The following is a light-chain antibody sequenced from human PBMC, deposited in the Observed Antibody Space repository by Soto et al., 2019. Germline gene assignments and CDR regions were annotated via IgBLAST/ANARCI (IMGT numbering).Light chain of an antibody. CDR3: QQSYITPLP. CDR1: QSISSY. Sequence: DIQMTQSPSSLSASVGDRVTITCRASQSISSYLNWYQQKPGKAPKLLIYAASSLQSGVPSRFSGSGSGTDFTLTISSLQPEDFATDYCQQSYITPLPFGPGTKVDLK. CDR2: AAS. V-gene: IGKV1-39*01. J-gene: IGKJ3*01.